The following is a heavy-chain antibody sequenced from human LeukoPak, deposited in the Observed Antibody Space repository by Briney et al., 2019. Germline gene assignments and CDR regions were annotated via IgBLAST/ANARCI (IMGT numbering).Heavy chain of an antibody. J-gene: IGHJ5*02. V-gene: IGHV4-30-4*08. Sequence: PSETLSLTXTVSGGSISSGDYYWSCIRQPPGKGLEGIGYIYYSGSTYYNPSLKSRVTISVDTSKNQFSLKLSSVTAADTAVYYCARIYERPDNWFDPWGQGTLVTVSS. CDR3: ARIYERPDNWFDP. CDR1: GGSISSGDYY. D-gene: IGHD3-16*01. CDR2: IYYSGST.